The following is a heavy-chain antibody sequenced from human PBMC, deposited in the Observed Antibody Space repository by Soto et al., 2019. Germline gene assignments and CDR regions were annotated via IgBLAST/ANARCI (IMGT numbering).Heavy chain of an antibody. J-gene: IGHJ4*02. CDR3: ARLNRITMVRGYYFDY. V-gene: IGHV4-30-2*01. CDR1: GGSISSGGYS. Sequence: SETLSLTCAVSGGSISSGGYSWSWIRQPPGKGLEWIGYIYHSGSTYYNPSLKSRVTISVDRSKNQFSLKLSSVTAADTAVYYCARLNRITMVRGYYFDYWGQGTLVTVSS. CDR2: IYHSGST. D-gene: IGHD3-10*01.